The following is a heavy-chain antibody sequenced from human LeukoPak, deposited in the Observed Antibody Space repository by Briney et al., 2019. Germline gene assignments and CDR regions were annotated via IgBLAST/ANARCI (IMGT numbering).Heavy chain of an antibody. CDR1: GGSFSGYY. V-gene: IGHV4-34*01. D-gene: IGHD3-10*01. CDR2: INHSGST. Sequence: SETLSLTCAVYGGSFSGYYWSWLRQPPGKGLEWIGEINHSGSTNYNPSLKSRVTISVDTSKNQFSLKLSSATAADTAVYYCARRAYYYGSGSYGMDVWGKGTTVTVSS. CDR3: ARRAYYYGSGSYGMDV. J-gene: IGHJ6*04.